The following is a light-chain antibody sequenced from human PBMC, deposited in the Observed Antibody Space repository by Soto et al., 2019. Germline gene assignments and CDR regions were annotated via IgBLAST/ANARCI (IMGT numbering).Light chain of an antibody. V-gene: IGKV1-5*03. J-gene: IGKJ1*01. Sequence: DIQMTQSPSTLSASTGDRVTITSRASQSIHSWLAWYQQKPGKAPKLLIYKASSLQTGVPSRFSGSGSGTEFTLTISSLHPDDFATYYCQHYNSSSRTFGQGTKV. CDR3: QHYNSSSRT. CDR2: KAS. CDR1: QSIHSW.